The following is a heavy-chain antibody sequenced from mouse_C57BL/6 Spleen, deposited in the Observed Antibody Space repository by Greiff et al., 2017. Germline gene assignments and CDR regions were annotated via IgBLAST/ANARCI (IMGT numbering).Heavy chain of an antibody. CDR2: IDPRSGIT. J-gene: IGHJ4*01. V-gene: IGHV1-81*01. CDR3: AIYSSDGAMDY. D-gene: IGHD1-1*01. Sequence: VQLQQSGAELARPGASVKLSCKASGYTFTSYCISWVKQRTGQGLEWIGEIDPRSGITYYNEKFKGKATLTADKSSSTAYMGLRSLTSEDSAVYFCAIYSSDGAMDYWGQGTSVTVSS. CDR1: GYTFTSYC.